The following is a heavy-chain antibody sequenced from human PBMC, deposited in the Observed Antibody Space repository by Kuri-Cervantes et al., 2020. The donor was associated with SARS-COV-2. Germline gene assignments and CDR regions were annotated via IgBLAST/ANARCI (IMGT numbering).Heavy chain of an antibody. CDR2: INQSAST. V-gene: IGHV4-38-2*01. D-gene: IGHD5-12*01. CDR1: RYSISSGYY. J-gene: IGHJ2*01. CDR3: ARPYGYELNWYFDI. Sequence: GSLRLSCAVSRYSISSGYYWSWIRQPPGKGLEWSGGINQSASTNYNPSLKSRVTISVDTSKNQFSLKLSSVTAADTAVYYCARPYGYELNWYFDIWGRGTMVTDSS.